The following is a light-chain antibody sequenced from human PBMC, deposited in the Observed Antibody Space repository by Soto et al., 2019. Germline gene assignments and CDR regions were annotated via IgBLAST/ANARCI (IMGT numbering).Light chain of an antibody. CDR2: GAS. CDR3: QQYGSPPYT. V-gene: IGKV3-20*01. Sequence: EIVLTQSPGTLSLSPGERATLSCRASQSVSSSYLAWYQQKPGQAPRLLIYGASSRATGIPARFSGSGSGTYFTLTISTLEPEDFAVYYCQQYGSPPYTFGQGTKLEIK. J-gene: IGKJ2*01. CDR1: QSVSSSY.